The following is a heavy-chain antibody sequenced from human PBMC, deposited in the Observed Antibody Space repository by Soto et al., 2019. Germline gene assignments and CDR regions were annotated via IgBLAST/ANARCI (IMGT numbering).Heavy chain of an antibody. CDR2: ISGSGGST. V-gene: IGHV3-23*01. CDR1: GFTFSSYA. CDR3: AKAYWNYPGYFDY. J-gene: IGHJ4*02. Sequence: EVQLLESGGGLVQPGGSLRLSCAASGFTFSSYAMSWVRQAPGKGLEWVSAISGSGGSTYYADSVKGRFTISRDNSKNTLYLQMNSLRAEDTVVYYCAKAYWNYPGYFDYWGQGTLVTVSS. D-gene: IGHD1-7*01.